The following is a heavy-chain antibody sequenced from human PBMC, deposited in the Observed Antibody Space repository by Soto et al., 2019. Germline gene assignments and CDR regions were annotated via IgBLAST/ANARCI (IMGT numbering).Heavy chain of an antibody. D-gene: IGHD5-12*01. J-gene: IGHJ4*02. Sequence: SETLSLTCTVSGGSISSGDYYWSWIRQPPGKGLEWIGYIYYGGSTYYNPSLKSRVTISVDTSKNQFSLKLSSVTAADTAVYYCAVSGYGDGFDYWGQGTLVTVSS. CDR3: AVSGYGDGFDY. V-gene: IGHV4-30-4*01. CDR2: IYYGGST. CDR1: GGSISSGDYY.